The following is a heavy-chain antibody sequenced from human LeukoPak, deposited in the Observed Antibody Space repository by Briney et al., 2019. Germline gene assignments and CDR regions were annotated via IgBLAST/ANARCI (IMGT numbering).Heavy chain of an antibody. D-gene: IGHD4-17*01. CDR1: GYTFTGYY. V-gene: IGHV1-2*02. CDR2: INPNSGGT. Sequence: ASVKVSCKASGYTFTGYYMHWVRQAPGQGLEWMGWINPNSGGTNYAQKFQGRVTMTRDTSISTAYMELSSLRSEDMAVYYCAREEGGDYGDSFDYWGQGTLVTVSS. J-gene: IGHJ4*02. CDR3: AREEGGDYGDSFDY.